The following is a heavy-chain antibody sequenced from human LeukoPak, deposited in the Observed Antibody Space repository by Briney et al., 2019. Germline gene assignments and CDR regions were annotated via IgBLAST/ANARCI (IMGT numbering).Heavy chain of an antibody. CDR3: ARGAHGITIFDVVIANWFDP. D-gene: IGHD3-3*01. V-gene: IGHV4-31*03. Sequence: SQTLSLTCTVSGGSLSSGGYSWSCIRQPPGKGLECIGYIYYSGSTYYKQNLKSRVTISVDTSKNQFSLKLSSVTAADTAVYYCARGAHGITIFDVVIANWFDPWGQGTLVTVSS. J-gene: IGHJ5*02. CDR2: IYYSGST. CDR1: GGSLSSGGYS.